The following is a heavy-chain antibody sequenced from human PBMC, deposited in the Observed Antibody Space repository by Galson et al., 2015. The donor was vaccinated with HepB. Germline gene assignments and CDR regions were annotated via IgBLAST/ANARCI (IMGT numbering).Heavy chain of an antibody. CDR3: ARHLRSQPFHY. Sequence: QSGAEVKKPGDSLKISCQGSGYTFTSYWIGWVRQMPGKGLEWMAIIYPGDSDIRYSPSFQGQVTISADKSISTAYLQWSSLKASDTAIYYCARHLRSQPFHYWGQGTLVTVSS. CDR1: GYTFTSYW. CDR2: IYPGDSDI. D-gene: IGHD2-2*01. J-gene: IGHJ4*02. V-gene: IGHV5-51*01.